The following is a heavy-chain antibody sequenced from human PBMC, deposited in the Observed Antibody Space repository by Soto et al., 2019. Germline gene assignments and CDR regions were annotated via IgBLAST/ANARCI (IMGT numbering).Heavy chain of an antibody. Sequence: ALSLTSTASDASISTATFYWIRQLRGEALEWIGYIYYSGSAYYNSSLRSRATLSRDTSKSEFSLTLTSLTAADTAVYYCARGEAGVAGRLDYWGQGTLVTVSS. CDR2: IYYSGSA. D-gene: IGHD6-19*01. CDR1: DASISTATFY. J-gene: IGHJ4*02. V-gene: IGHV4-31*03. CDR3: ARGEAGVAGRLDY.